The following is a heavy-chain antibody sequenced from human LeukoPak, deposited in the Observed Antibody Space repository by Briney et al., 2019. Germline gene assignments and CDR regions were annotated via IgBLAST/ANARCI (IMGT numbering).Heavy chain of an antibody. J-gene: IGHJ3*02. CDR3: ARLRVVTAPLDAFDI. Sequence: GESLKISCKGFGYSFTSYWIGWVRQLPAKGLEWMGIIYPGYSDTRYSPSFQGQVTITADKSISTAYLQWSSLKASDTAMYYCARLRVVTAPLDAFDIWGQGTMVTVSS. CDR1: GYSFTSYW. CDR2: IYPGYSDT. V-gene: IGHV5-51*01. D-gene: IGHD2-21*02.